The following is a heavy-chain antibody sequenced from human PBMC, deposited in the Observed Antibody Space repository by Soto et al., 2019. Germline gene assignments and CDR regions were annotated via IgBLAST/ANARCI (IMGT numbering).Heavy chain of an antibody. V-gene: IGHV4-4*09. Sequence: SETLSLTCTVSGDSIGNSHWSWIRQPPGKGLEWIGLTFSRGSATYNPSLTSRVTISVHTSKNQLSLKLTSVTAADTAVYFCARHHPRSLAALEIPFDFWGKGTLVT. CDR3: ARHHPRSLAALEIPFDF. J-gene: IGHJ4*02. D-gene: IGHD6-25*01. CDR2: TFSRGSA. CDR1: GDSIGNSH.